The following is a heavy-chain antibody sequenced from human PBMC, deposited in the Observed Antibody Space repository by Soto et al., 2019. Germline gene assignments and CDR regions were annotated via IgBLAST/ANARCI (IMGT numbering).Heavy chain of an antibody. J-gene: IGHJ6*03. Sequence: TLSLTCDISGDSVSSNIAAWNWIRQTPSRGLEWLGRTYYRSKWYSNYAISVKSRVTVNPDTFKNQFSLQLNSVTPEDTAVYYCARGSWDDVSGHYYMDVWGKGTTVTVSS. CDR1: GDSVSSNIAA. V-gene: IGHV6-1*01. CDR3: ARGSWDDVSGHYYMDV. CDR2: TYYRSKWYS. D-gene: IGHD1-1*01.